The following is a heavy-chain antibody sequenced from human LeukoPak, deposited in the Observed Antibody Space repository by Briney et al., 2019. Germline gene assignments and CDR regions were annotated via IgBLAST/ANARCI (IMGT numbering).Heavy chain of an antibody. Sequence: PSQTLSLTCTVSGGSISSGGYSWSWIRQHPGKGLEWIGYIYYSGSTYYNPSLKSRVTISVDTSKNQFSLKLSSVTAADTAVYYCARAGQGAARSIWFDPWGQGTLVTVSS. CDR2: IYYSGST. D-gene: IGHD6-6*01. CDR1: GGSISSGGYS. J-gene: IGHJ5*02. V-gene: IGHV4-31*03. CDR3: ARAGQGAARSIWFDP.